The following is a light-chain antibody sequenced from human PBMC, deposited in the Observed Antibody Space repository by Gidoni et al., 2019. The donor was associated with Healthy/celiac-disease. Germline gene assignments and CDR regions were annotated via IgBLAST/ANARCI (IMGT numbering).Light chain of an antibody. Sequence: DIVLTQSPPSLPVPPGEPASISCRSSQSLMHSNGCNCLDWYLQKPGQSPQLLIYLGSSRATGVPDRFSGSGSGTDFTLKISRVEAEDVGVYYCMQAIQTPTFGQXTRLEIK. V-gene: IGKV2-28*01. CDR2: LGS. J-gene: IGKJ5*01. CDR3: MQAIQTPT. CDR1: QSLMHSNGCNC.